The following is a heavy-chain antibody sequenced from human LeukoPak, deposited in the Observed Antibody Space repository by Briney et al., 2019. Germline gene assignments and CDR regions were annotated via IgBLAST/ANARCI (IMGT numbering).Heavy chain of an antibody. V-gene: IGHV4-4*07. D-gene: IGHD1-14*01. Sequence: PSETLSLTCTVSGGSISEHYWIRIRQTAGKRLEYIGRINTSGSINYNPSLKSRVTMSVDPSKNQFSLRLTSVTAADTAVYYCVGVTEAGNWFDPWGQGTLVTASS. CDR2: INTSGSI. J-gene: IGHJ5*02. CDR3: VGVTEAGNWFDP. CDR1: GGSISEHY.